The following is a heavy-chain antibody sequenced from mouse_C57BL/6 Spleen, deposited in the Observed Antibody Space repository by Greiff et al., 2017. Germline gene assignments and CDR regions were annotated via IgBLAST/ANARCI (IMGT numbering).Heavy chain of an antibody. V-gene: IGHV2-2*01. CDR2: IWSGGST. Sequence: QVQLKQSGPGLVQPSQSLSITCTVSGFSLTSYGVHWVRQSPGKGLECLGVIWSGGSTDYNAAFISRLSISKDNSKSQVFFKMNSLQADDTAIYYCARNRDGYDGAWFAYWGQGTLVTVSA. J-gene: IGHJ3*01. CDR3: ARNRDGYDGAWFAY. CDR1: GFSLTSYG. D-gene: IGHD2-2*01.